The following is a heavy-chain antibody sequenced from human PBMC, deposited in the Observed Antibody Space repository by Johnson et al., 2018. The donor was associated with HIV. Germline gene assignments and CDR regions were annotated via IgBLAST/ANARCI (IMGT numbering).Heavy chain of an antibody. CDR3: AINSGYDSHGAFDI. V-gene: IGHV3-NL1*01. CDR2: MNWNGDST. CDR1: GFTFSSYG. Sequence: QVQLVESGGGVVQPGRSLRLSCAASGFTFSSYGMSWVRQAPGKGLEWVSGMNWNGDSTGYGDFVKGRFTISRDNSKNTLYLQMNSLRAEDTAVYYCAINSGYDSHGAFDIWGQGTMVTVSS. D-gene: IGHD5-12*01. J-gene: IGHJ3*02.